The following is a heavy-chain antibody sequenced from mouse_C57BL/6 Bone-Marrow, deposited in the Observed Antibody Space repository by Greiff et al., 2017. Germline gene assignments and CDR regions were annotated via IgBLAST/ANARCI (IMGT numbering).Heavy chain of an antibody. Sequence: VKVVESGPGLVQPSQSLSITCTVSGFSLTSYGVHWVRQSPGKGLEWLGVIWSGGSTDYNAAFISRLSISKDNSKSQVFFKMNSLQADDTAIYYCARRFRLLRAWFAYWGQGTLVTVSA. CDR2: IWSGGST. CDR3: ARRFRLLRAWFAY. J-gene: IGHJ3*01. CDR1: GFSLTSYG. V-gene: IGHV2-2*01. D-gene: IGHD1-1*01.